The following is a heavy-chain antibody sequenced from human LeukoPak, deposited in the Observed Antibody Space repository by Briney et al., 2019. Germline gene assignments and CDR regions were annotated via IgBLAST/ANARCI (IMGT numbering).Heavy chain of an antibody. V-gene: IGHV1-2*02. Sequence: ASVKVSCKASGYTFTGYYMHWVRQAPGQGLEWMEWINPNSGGTNYAQKFQGRVTMTRDTSISTAYMELSRLRSDDTAVYYCARDTGASRLWIDPWGQGTLVTVSS. CDR1: GYTFTGYY. CDR3: ARDTGASRLWIDP. D-gene: IGHD6-6*01. J-gene: IGHJ5*02. CDR2: INPNSGGT.